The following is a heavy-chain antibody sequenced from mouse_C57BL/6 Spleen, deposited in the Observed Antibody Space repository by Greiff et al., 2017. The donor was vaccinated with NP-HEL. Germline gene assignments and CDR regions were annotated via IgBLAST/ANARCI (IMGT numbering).Heavy chain of an antibody. D-gene: IGHD1-1*01. V-gene: IGHV1-69*01. J-gene: IGHJ3*01. Sequence: QVQLKQPGAELVMPGASVKLSCKASGYTFTSYWMHWVKQRPGQGLEWIGEIDPSDSYTNYNQKFKGKSTLTVDKSSSTAYMQLSSLTSEDSAVYYCARGILNYYGSFAYWGQGTLVTVSA. CDR2: IDPSDSYT. CDR1: GYTFTSYW. CDR3: ARGILNYYGSFAY.